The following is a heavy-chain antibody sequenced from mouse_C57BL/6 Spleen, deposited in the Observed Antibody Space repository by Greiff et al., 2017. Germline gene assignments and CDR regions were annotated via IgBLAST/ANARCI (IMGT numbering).Heavy chain of an antibody. V-gene: IGHV2-6*03. D-gene: IGHD2-1*01. J-gene: IGHJ4*01. CDR1: GFSLTSYG. CDR2: IWSDGST. Sequence: VKLQESGPGLVAPSQSLSITCTVSGFSLTSYGVHWVRQPPGKGLEWLVVIWSDGSTTYNSALKSRLSSSKDNAKSQVFVKMNSLQTDDTAMYYCARDGNFYAMDYWGQGTSVTVSS. CDR3: ARDGNFYAMDY.